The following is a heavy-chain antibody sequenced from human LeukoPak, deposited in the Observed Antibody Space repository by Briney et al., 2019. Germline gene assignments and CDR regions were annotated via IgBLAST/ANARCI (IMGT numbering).Heavy chain of an antibody. CDR3: ARCGDHKSTYCSGTSFPGTY. CDR2: ISYDGNIK. J-gene: IGHJ4*02. V-gene: IGHV3-30*19. CDR1: GFTFSSYG. Sequence: HPGGSLRLSCAASGFTFSSYGVHWVRQAPGKGLEWVAVISYDGNIKYYADSVKGRFTISRDNSKNTLYLQMDSLRPEDTAVYYCARCGDHKSTYCSGTSFPGTYWGQGTLVTVSS. D-gene: IGHD2-2*01.